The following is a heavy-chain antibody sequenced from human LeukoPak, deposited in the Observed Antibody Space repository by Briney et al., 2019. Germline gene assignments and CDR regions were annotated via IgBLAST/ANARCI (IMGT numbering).Heavy chain of an antibody. CDR2: INPSGGST. V-gene: IGHV1-46*01. J-gene: IGHJ4*02. Sequence: GASVKVSCKASGYTFTSYYMHWVRQAPGQGLEWMGIINPSGGSTSYAQKFQGRVTMTRDMSTSTVYMELSSLRSEDTAVYYCARTPTEGYYDFWSGYYPFDYWGQGTLVTVSS. D-gene: IGHD3-3*01. CDR3: ARTPTEGYYDFWSGYYPFDY. CDR1: GYTFTSYY.